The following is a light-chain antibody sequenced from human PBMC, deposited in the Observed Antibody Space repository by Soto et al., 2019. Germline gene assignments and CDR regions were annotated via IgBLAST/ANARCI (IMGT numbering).Light chain of an antibody. CDR1: QSVSSY. J-gene: IGKJ1*01. V-gene: IGKV3-11*01. CDR3: QQRSNWPWT. Sequence: EIVLTQSPATLSLSNGERATLSCRASQSVSSYLAWYQQKPGQAPRLLIYDASNRATGIPARFSGSGSGTDFTLTISSLEPEDFAVYYCQQRSNWPWTFGQGTKVDVK. CDR2: DAS.